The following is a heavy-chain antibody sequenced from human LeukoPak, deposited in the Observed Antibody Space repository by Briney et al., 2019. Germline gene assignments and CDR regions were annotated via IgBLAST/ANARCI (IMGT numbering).Heavy chain of an antibody. CDR2: IASKTDGGAT. Sequence: PGGSLRLSCSASGLTVTNAWMNWVRQAPGEGLDWVGRIASKTDGGATDYAAPVKGRFTISRDDSKNTLNLQMNSLKTEDTAVYYCTTGIRGDWGQGALVTVSS. D-gene: IGHD3-10*01. CDR1: GLTVTNAW. CDR3: TTGIRGD. V-gene: IGHV3-15*07. J-gene: IGHJ4*02.